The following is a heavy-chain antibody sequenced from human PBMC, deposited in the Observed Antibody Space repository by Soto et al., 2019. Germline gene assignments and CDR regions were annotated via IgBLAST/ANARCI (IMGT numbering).Heavy chain of an antibody. Sequence: GGSLRLSCAASGFIFSRYNMHWVRQAPGKGLEWVSVISGSGGSTYYADCVKGRFTISRDNSKNTLYLQMNSLRAEDTAVYYCAKTYSSSWYFFDYWGQGTLVTVSS. CDR3: AKTYSSSWYFFDY. J-gene: IGHJ4*02. D-gene: IGHD6-13*01. CDR2: ISGSGGST. CDR1: GFIFSRYN. V-gene: IGHV3-23*01.